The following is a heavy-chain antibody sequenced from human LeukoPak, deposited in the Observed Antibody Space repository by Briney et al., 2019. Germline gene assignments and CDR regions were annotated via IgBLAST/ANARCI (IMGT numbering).Heavy chain of an antibody. CDR3: ARGDAIAAAGTLGDFYGMDV. CDR2: ISYDGSNK. V-gene: IGHV3-30*03. Sequence: GGSLRLSCAASGFTFSSYSMNWVRQAPGKGLEWVAVISYDGSNKYYADSVKGRFTISRDNSKNTLYLQMNSLRAEDTAVYYCARGDAIAAAGTLGDFYGMDVWGQGTTVTVSS. D-gene: IGHD6-13*01. CDR1: GFTFSSYS. J-gene: IGHJ6*02.